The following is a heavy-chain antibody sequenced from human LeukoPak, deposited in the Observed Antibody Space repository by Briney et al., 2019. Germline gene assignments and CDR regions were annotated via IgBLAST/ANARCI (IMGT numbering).Heavy chain of an antibody. V-gene: IGHV4-39*01. Sequence: SETLSLTCTVSGGSISSSSYYWGWIRQPPGKGLEWIGSIYYSGSTYYNPSLKSRVTISVDTSKNQFSLKLSSVTAADTAFYYCARQLSPYHSSGYYYSFVCSGQGTLVTVSS. D-gene: IGHD3-22*01. CDR2: IYYSGST. J-gene: IGHJ4*02. CDR1: GGSISSSSYY. CDR3: ARQLSPYHSSGYYYSFVC.